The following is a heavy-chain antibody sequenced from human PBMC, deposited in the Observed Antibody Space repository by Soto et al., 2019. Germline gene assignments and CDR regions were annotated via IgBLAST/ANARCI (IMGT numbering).Heavy chain of an antibody. Sequence: PSETLSLTCTVSGGSISSGGYYWSWIRQHPGKGLEWIGYIYYNGSTYYNPSLKSRVTISVDTSKNQFSLKLSSVTAADTAVYYCARERARITGTSGHAFDIWGQGTMVTVSS. V-gene: IGHV4-31*03. CDR3: ARERARITGTSGHAFDI. D-gene: IGHD1-20*01. J-gene: IGHJ3*02. CDR1: GGSISSGGYY. CDR2: IYYNGST.